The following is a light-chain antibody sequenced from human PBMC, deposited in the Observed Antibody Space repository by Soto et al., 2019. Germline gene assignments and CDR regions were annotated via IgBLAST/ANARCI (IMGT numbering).Light chain of an antibody. CDR2: GAS. CDR1: QSVSGN. J-gene: IGKJ5*01. CDR3: QQYNNWPPT. Sequence: EIVMTQSPATLSVSPGERATLSCRASQSVSGNLAWYQQKPGQAPRLLIYGASTRPTGIPARFSDSGSGTEFTLTISSLQSEDFAVYYCQQYNNWPPTFGQGTRLEIK. V-gene: IGKV3-15*01.